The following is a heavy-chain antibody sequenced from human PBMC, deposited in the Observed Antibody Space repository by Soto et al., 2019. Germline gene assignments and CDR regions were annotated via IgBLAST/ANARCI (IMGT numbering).Heavy chain of an antibody. J-gene: IGHJ4*02. CDR3: ARGSHGEHDS. D-gene: IGHD4-17*01. CDR1: GFTFSTYA. Sequence: GGSLRLSCAASGFTFSTYAMSWVRQAPGKGLEWVSAIGSTGADTYYADSVTGRFTISRDNSNYALHLQMNSLRADDTAIYYCARGSHGEHDSWGQGALVTVSS. CDR2: IGSTGADT. V-gene: IGHV3-23*01.